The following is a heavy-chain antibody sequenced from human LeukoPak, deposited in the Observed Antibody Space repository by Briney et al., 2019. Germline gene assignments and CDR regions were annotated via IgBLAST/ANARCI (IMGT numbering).Heavy chain of an antibody. V-gene: IGHV4-59*08. D-gene: IGHD3-3*01. Sequence: SETLSLTCAVYGGSFSGYYWSWIRQPPGKGLEWIGYIYYSGSTNYNPSLKSRVTISVDTSKNQFSLKPSSVTAADTAVYYCARGPSMYYDFWSGVLDVWGQGTTVTVSS. CDR3: ARGPSMYYDFWSGVLDV. J-gene: IGHJ6*02. CDR2: IYYSGST. CDR1: GGSFSGYY.